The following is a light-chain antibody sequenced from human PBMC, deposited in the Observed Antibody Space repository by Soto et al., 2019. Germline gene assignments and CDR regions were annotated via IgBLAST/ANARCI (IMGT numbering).Light chain of an antibody. CDR2: DVN. CDR1: SSDVGSFNR. CDR3: SSFTSSDTYV. V-gene: IGLV2-18*02. J-gene: IGLJ1*01. Sequence: QSVLTQPPSVSGSPGQSVAISCTGTSSDVGSFNRVSWYQQSPGTAPKLMIYDVNNRPSGVPDRFSGSKSGNAASLTISGLQAEDGSDYYCSSFTSSDTYVFGTGTKVTVL.